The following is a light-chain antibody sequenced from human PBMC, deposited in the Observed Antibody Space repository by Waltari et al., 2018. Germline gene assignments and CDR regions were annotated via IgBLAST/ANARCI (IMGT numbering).Light chain of an antibody. V-gene: IGKV4-1*01. J-gene: IGKJ1*01. Sequence: DIVMTQSPDSLAVSPGERATINCKSSQSVLSSSNNKNYLAWYQQKPGQPPKLLIYWASSRESGVPDRFSGSGSGTDFTLTISSLQAEDLAVYYCHQYYTSLWTFGQGTKVEIK. CDR2: WAS. CDR1: QSVLSSSNNKNY. CDR3: HQYYTSLWT.